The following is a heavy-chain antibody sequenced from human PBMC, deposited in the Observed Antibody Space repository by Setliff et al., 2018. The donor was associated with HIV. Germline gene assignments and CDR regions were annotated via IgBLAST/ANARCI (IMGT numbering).Heavy chain of an antibody. Sequence: PSETLSLTCAVYGGSFSGYYWNWIRQHPGKGLEWIGYIYYSGSTYYNPSLKSRVTISVDTSKNQFSLKLSSVTAADTAAYYCARDTRIAATGTYYFDYWGQGTLVTVSS. V-gene: IGHV4-31*11. CDR3: ARDTRIAATGTYYFDY. J-gene: IGHJ4*02. CDR1: GGSFSGYY. D-gene: IGHD6-13*01. CDR2: IYYSGST.